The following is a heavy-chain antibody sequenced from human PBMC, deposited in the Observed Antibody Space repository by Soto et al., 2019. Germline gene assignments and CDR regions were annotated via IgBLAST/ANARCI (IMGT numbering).Heavy chain of an antibody. CDR3: ARVVPGAEAWFGP. V-gene: IGHV1-18*01. D-gene: IGHD2-2*01. J-gene: IGHJ5*02. Sequence: QVQLVQSGGEVKRPGASVKVSCKTSGYTFSNYGITWLRQAPGQPLEWLGWISLYSDGTNYAQKFQGRVSMTTDTSTATVYMDLRSLRSDDTAVYYFARVVPGAEAWFGPWGQGTLVTVSS. CDR2: ISLYSDGT. CDR1: GYTFSNYG.